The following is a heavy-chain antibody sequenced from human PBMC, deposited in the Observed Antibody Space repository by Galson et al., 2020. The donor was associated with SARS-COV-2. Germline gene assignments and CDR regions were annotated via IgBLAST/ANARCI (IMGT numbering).Heavy chain of an antibody. CDR3: ASGDYGVS. CDR2: INPYSGDT. D-gene: IGHD4-17*01. V-gene: IGHV1-2*02. J-gene: IGHJ1*01. Sequence: GESLKISCKASGFTFTDYYMNWVRQAPGQGLEWVGWINPYSGDTDQAQNFQGRVTMTSDTTINTAYMEMSSRRSDDPAIYYCASGDYGVSWGQGTLITVSS. CDR1: GFTFTDYY.